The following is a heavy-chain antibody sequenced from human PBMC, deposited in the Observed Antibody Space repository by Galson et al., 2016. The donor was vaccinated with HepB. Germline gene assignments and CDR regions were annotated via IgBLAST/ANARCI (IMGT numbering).Heavy chain of an antibody. V-gene: IGHV3-33*08. CDR1: GFPFGSYA. Sequence: SLRLSCAASGFPFGSYAMSWVRQAPGKGLEWVAVIWFDGSRKSYADSVKGRFTVSRDNSKSTLYLQMNSLRVEDTAVYYCAGGYYFDSARDNWGQGTRVTVSS. D-gene: IGHD3-22*01. CDR2: IWFDGSRK. J-gene: IGHJ4*02. CDR3: AGGYYFDSARDN.